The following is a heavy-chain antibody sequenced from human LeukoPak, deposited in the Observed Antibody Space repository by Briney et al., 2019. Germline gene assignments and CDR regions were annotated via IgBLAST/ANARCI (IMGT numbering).Heavy chain of an antibody. Sequence: GGSLRLSCAASGFIFTTYAMIWVRQAPGKGLEWVSTISGGGGSTFYADSVKGRFTISRDNAKNSLYLQMNSLRAEDTAVYYCARPIVATNLDYWGQGTLVTVSS. CDR2: ISGGGGST. J-gene: IGHJ4*02. D-gene: IGHD5-12*01. CDR1: GFIFTTYA. CDR3: ARPIVATNLDY. V-gene: IGHV3-23*01.